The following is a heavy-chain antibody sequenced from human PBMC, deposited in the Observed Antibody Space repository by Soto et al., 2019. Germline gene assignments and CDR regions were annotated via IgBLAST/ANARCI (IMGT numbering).Heavy chain of an antibody. CDR2: IGTAGDT. Sequence: GGSLRLSCAASGFTFSSYDMHWVRQATGKGLEWVSAIGTAGDTYYPGSVKGRFTISRENAKNSLYLQMNSLRAGDTAVYYCARAVFGVVIMRAVDYYYYMDVWGKGTTVTVSS. D-gene: IGHD3-3*01. CDR1: GFTFSSYD. V-gene: IGHV3-13*01. J-gene: IGHJ6*03. CDR3: ARAVFGVVIMRAVDYYYYMDV.